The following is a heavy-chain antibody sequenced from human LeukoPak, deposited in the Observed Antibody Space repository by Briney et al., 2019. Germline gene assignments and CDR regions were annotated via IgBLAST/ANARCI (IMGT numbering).Heavy chain of an antibody. CDR2: ISGYNGDT. Sequence: GASVKVSCKAPGYTFANYGINWVRQAPGQGLEWMGWISGYNGDTKYAQNFQGRFTMTTDTSTTTAYMEVRSLRSDDTAVYYCARGLTGSGRYTQIDYWGQGTLVTVSS. D-gene: IGHD3-16*02. J-gene: IGHJ4*02. CDR1: GYTFANYG. CDR3: ARGLTGSGRYTQIDY. V-gene: IGHV1-18*04.